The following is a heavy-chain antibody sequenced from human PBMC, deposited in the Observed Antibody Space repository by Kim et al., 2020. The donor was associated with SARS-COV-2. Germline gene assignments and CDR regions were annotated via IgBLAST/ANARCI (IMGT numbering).Heavy chain of an antibody. CDR3: ARDPSDGYYFFDY. V-gene: IGHV3-33*01. Sequence: GGSLRLSCAASGFSLSTYNMHWVRQAPGKGLEWVAIIWSDGSRTDYADSVKGRFTVSRDTSRNTLSLQMNSLTAEDTALYYCARDPSDGYYFFDYWGQGTLVTVSS. D-gene: IGHD5-12*01. CDR1: GFSLSTYN. CDR2: IWSDGSRT. J-gene: IGHJ4*02.